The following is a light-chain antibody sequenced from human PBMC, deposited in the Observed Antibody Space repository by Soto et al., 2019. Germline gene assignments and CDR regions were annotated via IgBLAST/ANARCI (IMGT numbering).Light chain of an antibody. CDR1: QSISSY. CDR3: QQSYSTPQVT. J-gene: IGKJ4*01. Sequence: DIQMTQSPSSLSASVGDRVTITCRASQSISSYLNWYQQKPGKAPKLLIYAASSLQSGVPSRFSGSGSGTDFTLHISSLQPEDFATYYCQQSYSTPQVTFGGGTKVEIK. CDR2: AAS. V-gene: IGKV1-39*01.